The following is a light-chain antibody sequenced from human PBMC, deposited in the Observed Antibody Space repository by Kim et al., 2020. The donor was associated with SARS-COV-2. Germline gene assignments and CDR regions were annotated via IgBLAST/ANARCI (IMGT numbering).Light chain of an antibody. V-gene: IGLV3-9*01. J-gene: IGLJ1*01. CDR2: RDH. Sequence: SVATGQPASVSCGGDNIGTKTVHWYQQTPGQAPVLVIFRDHNRPSGIPERFSASKSMNTATLTISRAQVEDEADYYCQVWAGNTYVFGTGTKVTVL. CDR3: QVWAGNTYV. CDR1: NIGTKT.